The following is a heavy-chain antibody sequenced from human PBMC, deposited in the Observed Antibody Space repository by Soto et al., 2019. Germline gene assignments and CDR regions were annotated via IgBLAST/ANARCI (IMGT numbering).Heavy chain of an antibody. CDR3: ARPTGYCSSTSCYQGPGKCIDH. D-gene: IGHD2-2*01. Sequence: QVQLVQSGAEVKKPGASVKVSCKASGYIFINYGISWVRQVPGQGLEWMGWVSTFNGNTNYAPSLQGRVTMTTDTSTATAYMELRSLTSADTAVYYCARPTGYCSSTSCYQGPGKCIDHWGQGTLVTVSS. J-gene: IGHJ5*02. CDR2: VSTFNGNT. CDR1: GYIFINYG. V-gene: IGHV1-18*01.